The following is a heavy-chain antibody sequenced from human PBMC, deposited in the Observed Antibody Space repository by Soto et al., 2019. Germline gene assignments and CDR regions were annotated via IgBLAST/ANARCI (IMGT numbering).Heavy chain of an antibody. V-gene: IGHV4-39*01. CDR3: ATPRGYSYGEGFDY. CDR1: GGSISSSSYY. D-gene: IGHD5-18*01. J-gene: IGHJ4*02. Sequence: SETLSLTCTVSGGSISSSSYYWGWIRQPPGKGLEWIGSIYYSGSTYYNPSLKSRVTISVDTSKNQFSLKLSSVTAADTAVYYCATPRGYSYGEGFDYWGQGTLVTVSS. CDR2: IYYSGST.